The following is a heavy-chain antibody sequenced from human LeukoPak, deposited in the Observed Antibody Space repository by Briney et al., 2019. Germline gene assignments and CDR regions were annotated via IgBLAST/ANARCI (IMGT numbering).Heavy chain of an antibody. V-gene: IGHV1-2*02. Sequence: AAVKVSCKDSGYTFTAYSMQWVRQAPGQGGGWMGWINPNSDNTNYAQKFQGRVNMTRDTSNSTAYMELITLKDDDKAVYYGARPNSVGPTFYFDYWVQGSLVTVCS. CDR3: ARPNSVGPTFYFDY. D-gene: IGHD1-26*01. CDR1: GYTFTAYS. CDR2: INPNSDNT. J-gene: IGHJ4*02.